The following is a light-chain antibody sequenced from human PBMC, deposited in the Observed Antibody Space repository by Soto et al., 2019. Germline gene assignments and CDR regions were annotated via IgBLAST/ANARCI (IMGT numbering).Light chain of an antibody. J-gene: IGKJ1*01. Sequence: EIVLTQSPATLSLSPGETVTLSCRASQSLSDNLAWYQQKPGQTPRLLIFRASSRASGVPARFSGGGSGTEFTLTISTLQSEDFAVYYCQQYGNWPPWTFGPGTKVDIK. CDR3: QQYGNWPPWT. CDR1: QSLSDN. V-gene: IGKV3-15*01. CDR2: RAS.